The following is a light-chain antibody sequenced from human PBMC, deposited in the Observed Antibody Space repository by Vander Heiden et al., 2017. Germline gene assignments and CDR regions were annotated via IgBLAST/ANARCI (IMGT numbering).Light chain of an antibody. CDR2: GAS. Sequence: EMVMTQSPATLSVSPGERATLSCRASQSISSNLAWYQQKPGQAPRLLIYGASTRATGIPARFSGSGSGTEFTLTISSLQSEDFAVYYCQQYYDWPPYTFGQGTRWRSN. V-gene: IGKV3-15*01. CDR3: QQYYDWPPYT. CDR1: QSISSN. J-gene: IGKJ2*01.